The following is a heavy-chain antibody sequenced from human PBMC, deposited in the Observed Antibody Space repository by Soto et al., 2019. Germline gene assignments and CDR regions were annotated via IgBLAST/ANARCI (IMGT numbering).Heavy chain of an antibody. CDR3: AKDAVSGDGVWLPHY. CDR1: GFTFSDYA. CDR2: IYAGSNKI. Sequence: GGSLRLSCAASGFTFSDYAMIWARQAPGEGLEWVSGIYAGSNKIYYADSVKGRFTTSRDNSGDSLYLQMNSLRVEDTAIDYCAKDAVSGDGVWLPHYWGQGTVVTVSS. D-gene: IGHD2-21*02. V-gene: IGHV3-23*01. J-gene: IGHJ4*02.